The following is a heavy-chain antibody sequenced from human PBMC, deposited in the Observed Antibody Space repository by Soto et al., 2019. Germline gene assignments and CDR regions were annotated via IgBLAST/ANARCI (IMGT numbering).Heavy chain of an antibody. V-gene: IGHV1-18*04. D-gene: IGHD3-10*01. CDR2: ISGYNGNT. J-gene: IGHJ6*02. CDR3: ARAGKYYYGSGSPYYYGMDV. CDR1: GYTFTSYG. Sequence: QVQLVQSGAEVKKPGASVKVSCKASGYTFTSYGVRWVRQAPGQGLEWMGWISGYNGNTNYAQKLQGRVTMTTDTSTSTAYMELRSLRSDDTAVYYCARAGKYYYGSGSPYYYGMDVWGQGITVNVSS.